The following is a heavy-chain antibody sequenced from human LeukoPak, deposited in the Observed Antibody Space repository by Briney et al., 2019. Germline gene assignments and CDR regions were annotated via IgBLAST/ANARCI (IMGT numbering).Heavy chain of an antibody. J-gene: IGHJ6*03. CDR1: GYTFTSYD. V-gene: IGHV1-8*01. Sequence: ASVKVSCKASGYTFTSYDINWVRRATGQGLEWMGWMNPNSANTGYAQKFQGRVTMTRNISISTAYMELSSLRSEDTAVYYCARGAWTPYYHYYMDVWGKGTTVTVSS. CDR3: ARGAWTPYYHYYMDV. D-gene: IGHD3/OR15-3a*01. CDR2: MNPNSANT.